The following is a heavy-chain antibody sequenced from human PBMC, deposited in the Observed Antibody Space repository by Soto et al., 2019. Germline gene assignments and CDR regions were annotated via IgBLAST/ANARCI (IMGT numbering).Heavy chain of an antibody. D-gene: IGHD5-12*01. J-gene: IGHJ5*02. V-gene: IGHV4-39*01. Sequence: QLQLQESGPGLVKPSETLSLTCTVSGGSISSSSYYWGWIRQPPGKGLEWIGSIYYSGSTYYNPSLEGRVTISVDTSKSQCSLRLSSVTAADSVVYYCASAIVTTITPLFDPWGQGTLVTVSS. CDR2: IYYSGST. CDR1: GGSISSSSYY. CDR3: ASAIVTTITPLFDP.